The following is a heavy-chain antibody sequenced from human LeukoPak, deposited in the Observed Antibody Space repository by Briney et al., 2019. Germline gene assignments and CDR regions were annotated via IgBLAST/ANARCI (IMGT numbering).Heavy chain of an antibody. V-gene: IGHV3-48*03. CDR1: GFTFSSYE. Sequence: GGSLRLSCAASGFTFSSYEMNWVRQAPGKGLEWVSYISSSGSTIYYADSVKGRFTISRDNAKNSLYLQMNSLRAEDTAVYYCARGQRRHTDMAPSFDYWGQGTLVTVSS. D-gene: IGHD5-18*01. J-gene: IGHJ4*02. CDR2: ISSSGSTI. CDR3: ARGQRRHTDMAPSFDY.